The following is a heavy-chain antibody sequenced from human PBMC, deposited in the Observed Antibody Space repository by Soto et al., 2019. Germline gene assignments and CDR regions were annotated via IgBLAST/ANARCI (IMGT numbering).Heavy chain of an antibody. CDR3: AKVTSGFTLGAFDI. J-gene: IGHJ3*02. D-gene: IGHD6-19*01. V-gene: IGHV3-30*18. Sequence: QVQLVESGGGVVQPGRSLRLSCAASGFTFSSYGMHWVRQAPGKGLEWVAVISYDGSNKYYADSVKGRFTISRDNSKNTLYLQMNSLRAEDTAVYYCAKVTSGFTLGAFDIWGQGTMVTVSS. CDR2: ISYDGSNK. CDR1: GFTFSSYG.